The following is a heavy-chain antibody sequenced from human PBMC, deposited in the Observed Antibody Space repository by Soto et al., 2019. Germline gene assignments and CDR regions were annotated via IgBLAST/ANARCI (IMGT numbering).Heavy chain of an antibody. Sequence: QVQLVQSGAEVKKPGASVRVSCKASGYAFATYGITWMRQAPGQGLEWMGWINPDKGGTDYAQNLQGRVTMTTDASTSTVYMELRSLTPDDTAVYYCARGARPTNESAGAYTPFDYWGQGTLVTVTS. D-gene: IGHD2-8*01. CDR3: ARGARPTNESAGAYTPFDY. CDR1: GYAFATYG. V-gene: IGHV1-18*01. CDR2: INPDKGGT. J-gene: IGHJ4*02.